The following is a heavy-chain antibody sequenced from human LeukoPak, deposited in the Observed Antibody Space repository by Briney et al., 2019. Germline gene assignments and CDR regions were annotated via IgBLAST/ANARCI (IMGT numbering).Heavy chain of an antibody. CDR3: ARATVEMATKNDYYFDY. J-gene: IGHJ4*02. V-gene: IGHV4-34*01. Sequence: SETLSLTCAVYGGSFSGYYWSWIRQPPGKGLEWIGEINHSGSTNYNPSLKSRVTISVDTSKNQFSLKLSSVTAADTAVYYCARATVEMATKNDYYFDYWGQGTLVTVSS. CDR2: INHSGST. CDR1: GGSFSGYY. D-gene: IGHD5-24*01.